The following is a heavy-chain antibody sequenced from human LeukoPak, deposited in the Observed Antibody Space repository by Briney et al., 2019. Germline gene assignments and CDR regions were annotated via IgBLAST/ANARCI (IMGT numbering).Heavy chain of an antibody. CDR2: IYYSGST. CDR3: ARQAEEGYDY. J-gene: IGHJ4*02. V-gene: IGHV4-39*07. Sequence: SETLSLTCTVSGGSISSSSYYWGWIRQPPGKGLEWIGSIYYSGSTYYNPSLKSRVTISVDTSKNQFSLKLSSVTAADTAVYYCARQAEEGYDYWGQGTLVTVSS. D-gene: IGHD1-1*01. CDR1: GGSISSSSYY.